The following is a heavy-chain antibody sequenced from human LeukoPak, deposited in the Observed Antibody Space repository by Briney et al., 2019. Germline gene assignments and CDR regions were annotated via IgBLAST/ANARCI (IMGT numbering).Heavy chain of an antibody. D-gene: IGHD2-15*01. J-gene: IGHJ5*02. CDR3: AGYCSGGSCYDWFDP. Sequence: PGGSLRLSCAASGFTFSSYAMSWVRQAPGKGLEWVSAISGSGGSTYYADSVKGRFTISRDNSKNTLYLQMNSLRAEDTAVYYRAGYCSGGSCYDWFDPWGQGTLVTVSS. V-gene: IGHV3-23*01. CDR2: ISGSGGST. CDR1: GFTFSSYA.